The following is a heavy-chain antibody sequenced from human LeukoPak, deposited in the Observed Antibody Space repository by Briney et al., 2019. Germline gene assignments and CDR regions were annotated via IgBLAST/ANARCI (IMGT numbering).Heavy chain of an antibody. V-gene: IGHV4-38-2*02. CDR1: GYSISSGYY. Sequence: SETLSLTCTVSGYSISSGYYWGWIRQPPGKGLEWIGSIYHSGSTYYNPSLKSRVTISVDTSKNQFSLKLSSVTAADTAVYYCARSLAGSGWYWFDPWDQGTLVTVSP. J-gene: IGHJ5*02. D-gene: IGHD6-19*01. CDR3: ARSLAGSGWYWFDP. CDR2: IYHSGST.